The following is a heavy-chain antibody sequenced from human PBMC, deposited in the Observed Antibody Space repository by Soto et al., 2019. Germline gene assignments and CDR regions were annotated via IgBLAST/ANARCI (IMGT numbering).Heavy chain of an antibody. CDR1: GDTFGNRA. D-gene: IGHD2-15*01. J-gene: IGHJ4*02. Sequence: VQLVQSGAEVKKPGSSVKVSCRASGDTFGNRAIAWVRQAPGQGLEWMGGIVPLFTTPNYAPNFQGRVTITAEQSPSTLYMELSSLRSDDTAVYYCAREGFSSPYLDYWGQGTLVTVSS. CDR2: IVPLFTTP. CDR3: AREGFSSPYLDY. V-gene: IGHV1-69*01.